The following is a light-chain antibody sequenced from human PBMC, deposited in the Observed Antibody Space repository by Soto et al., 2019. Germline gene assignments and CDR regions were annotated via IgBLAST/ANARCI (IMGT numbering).Light chain of an antibody. V-gene: IGKV3-20*01. CDR1: QSVSSSY. CDR2: GAA. J-gene: IGKJ3*01. Sequence: ELVLTQSPGTLSLSPGERATLSCRASQSVSSSYLAWYQQKPGQAPRLLIYGAASRATGIPDWFSGSGAGSDFSLTISRLEPEDFEVYYCQQYGSQPLFTFGPGTKVDIK. CDR3: QQYGSQPLFT.